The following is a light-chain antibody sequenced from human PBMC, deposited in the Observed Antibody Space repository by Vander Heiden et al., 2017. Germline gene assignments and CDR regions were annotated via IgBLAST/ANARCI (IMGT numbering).Light chain of an antibody. CDR2: DAS. CDR3: QQRSSWPQWT. Sequence: EIVLTQSPATLSLSPGERATLSCRASQSVSSYLAWYQQKPGQAPRLLIYDASNRATGIPARFSGSGSGTDFTLTISSLEPEDFAVYYCQQRSSWPQWTFGQGTKVEIK. CDR1: QSVSSY. V-gene: IGKV3-11*01. J-gene: IGKJ1*01.